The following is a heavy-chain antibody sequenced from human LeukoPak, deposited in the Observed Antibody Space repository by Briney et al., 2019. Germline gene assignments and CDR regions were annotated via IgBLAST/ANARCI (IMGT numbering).Heavy chain of an antibody. Sequence: SETLSLTCAVYGGSFSGYYWGWIRRPPGKGLEWIGEINHSGSTNYNPSLKSRVTISVDTSKNQFSLKLSSVTAADTAVYYCARGVPRTTITIFGVVIRPARVPGDKSYMDVWGKGTTVTVSS. J-gene: IGHJ6*03. D-gene: IGHD3-3*01. V-gene: IGHV4-34*01. CDR1: GGSFSGYY. CDR2: INHSGST. CDR3: ARGVPRTTITIFGVVIRPARVPGDKSYMDV.